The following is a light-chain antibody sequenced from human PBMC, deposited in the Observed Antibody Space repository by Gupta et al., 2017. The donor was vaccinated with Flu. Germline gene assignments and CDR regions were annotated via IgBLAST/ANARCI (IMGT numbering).Light chain of an antibody. V-gene: IGKV1-5*03. Sequence: PPSLSPSVGDRVTITCRASQSIDIWLAWFQKKPGKAPKPLIYKASNLESGVPSRFSGSGTGTEFSLTISSLQPDDFATYYCQQYGGDPWTFGQGTKVEIK. CDR2: KAS. CDR3: QQYGGDPWT. J-gene: IGKJ1*01. CDR1: QSIDIW.